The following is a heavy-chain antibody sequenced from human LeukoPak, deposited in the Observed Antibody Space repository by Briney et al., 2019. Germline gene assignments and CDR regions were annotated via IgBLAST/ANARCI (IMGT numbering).Heavy chain of an antibody. CDR3: ARGASGSYEILDY. D-gene: IGHD1-26*01. V-gene: IGHV4-59*01. CDR1: GGSISSYY. J-gene: IGHJ4*02. Sequence: SETLSLTCTVSGGSISSYYWSWIRQPPGKGLEWIGYIYYSGSTNYNPSLKSRVTISVDTSKNQFSLKLSSVTAADTAVYYCARGASGSYEILDYWGQGTLVTVSS. CDR2: IYYSGST.